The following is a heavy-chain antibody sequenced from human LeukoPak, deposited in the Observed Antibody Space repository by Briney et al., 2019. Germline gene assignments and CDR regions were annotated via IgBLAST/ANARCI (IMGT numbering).Heavy chain of an antibody. V-gene: IGHV1-69*13. CDR2: IIPIFGTA. Sequence: GASVKVSCKASGCTFSSYAISWVRQAPGQGLEWMGGIIPIFGTANYAQKFQGRVTITADESTSTAYMELSSLRSEDTAVYYCARPYYYGSGIYNWFDPWGQGTLVTVSS. CDR3: ARPYYYGSGIYNWFDP. CDR1: GCTFSSYA. D-gene: IGHD3-10*01. J-gene: IGHJ5*02.